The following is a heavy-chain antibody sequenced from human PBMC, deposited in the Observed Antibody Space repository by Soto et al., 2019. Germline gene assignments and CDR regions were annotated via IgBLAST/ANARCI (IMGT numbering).Heavy chain of an antibody. CDR1: GGSISSYY. CDR2: IYYSGST. V-gene: IGHV4-59*01. J-gene: IGHJ4*02. Sequence: SETLSLTCTVSGGSISSYYWSWIRQPPGKGLEWIGYIYYSGSTNYNPSLKSRVTISVDTSKNQFSLKLSSVTAADTAVYYCARVEYSQNYYYLDYWGQGTLVTVSS. CDR3: ARVEYSQNYYYLDY. D-gene: IGHD5-18*01.